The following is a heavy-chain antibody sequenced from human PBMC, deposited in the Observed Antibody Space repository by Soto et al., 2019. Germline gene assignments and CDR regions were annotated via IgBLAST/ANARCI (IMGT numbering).Heavy chain of an antibody. D-gene: IGHD6-19*01. Sequence: GASVKVSCKASGYTFTSYGISWVRQAPGQGLEWMVWISAYNGKTNYAQKLQGRVTMTTDTSTSTAYMVLRSLRSDDTAVYYCARDFGSSSGWYGNWFDPWGQGTLVTVSS. V-gene: IGHV1-18*01. CDR3: ARDFGSSSGWYGNWFDP. CDR1: GYTFTSYG. CDR2: ISAYNGKT. J-gene: IGHJ5*02.